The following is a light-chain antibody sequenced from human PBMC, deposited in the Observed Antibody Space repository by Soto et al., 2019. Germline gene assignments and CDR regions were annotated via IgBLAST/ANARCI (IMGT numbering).Light chain of an antibody. J-gene: IGLJ2*01. CDR1: TGPVTSDYY. V-gene: IGLV7-43*01. CDR3: LLYYGAAVV. Sequence: QAVVTPDPSLTVSPGGTFTLTCASSTGPVTSDYYPNWFQQKPGQAPRALIYSTTKKHSWTPARFSGSLLGGKAALTLSGGQPEDEADYYCLLYYGAAVVFGGGTKLTVL. CDR2: STT.